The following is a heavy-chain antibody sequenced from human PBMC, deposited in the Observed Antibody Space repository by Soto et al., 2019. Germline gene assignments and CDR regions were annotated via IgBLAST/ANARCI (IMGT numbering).Heavy chain of an antibody. J-gene: IGHJ6*02. D-gene: IGHD5-12*01. Sequence: ASVKVSCKASGYTFTGYYMHWVRQAPGQGLEWMGWINPNSGGTNYAQKFQGWVTMTRDTSISTAYTELSRLRSDDTAVYYCATNSGYDSYYYYYGMDVWGQGTTVTVSS. CDR3: ATNSGYDSYYYYYGMDV. CDR2: INPNSGGT. CDR1: GYTFTGYY. V-gene: IGHV1-2*04.